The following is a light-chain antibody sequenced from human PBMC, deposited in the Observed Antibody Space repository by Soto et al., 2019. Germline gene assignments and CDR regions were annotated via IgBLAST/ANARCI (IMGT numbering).Light chain of an antibody. CDR2: DAS. CDR3: QQRDIWPWT. J-gene: IGKJ1*01. V-gene: IGKV3-11*01. CDR1: QSVNRY. Sequence: EIVLTQSPGTLSLSPWERATLSCWASQSVNRYLVWYQQKPGQAPRLLMYDASKRATGIPARFSGSGSGTDFTLTISSLEPEDFAVYYCQQRDIWPWTFGQGTKVDIK.